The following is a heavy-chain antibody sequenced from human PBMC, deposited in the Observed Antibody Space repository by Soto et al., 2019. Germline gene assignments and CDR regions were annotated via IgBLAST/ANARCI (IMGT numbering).Heavy chain of an antibody. CDR1: GGSIKNYY. Sequence: SETLSLTCSVSGGSIKNYYWNWIRQAPGKGLEWIGYIYYSGSTNYHPSLRGRVTISVDTSKNQFSLKLTSVTAADTAVYYCAKLVRDDVRRSDLDHWGQGTLVTVSS. D-gene: IGHD3-10*02. V-gene: IGHV4-59*01. CDR3: AKLVRDDVRRSDLDH. CDR2: IYYSGST. J-gene: IGHJ4*02.